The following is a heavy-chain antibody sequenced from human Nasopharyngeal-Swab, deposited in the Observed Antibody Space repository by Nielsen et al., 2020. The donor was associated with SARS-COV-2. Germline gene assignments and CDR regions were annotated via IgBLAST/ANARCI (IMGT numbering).Heavy chain of an antibody. D-gene: IGHD4-23*01. CDR3: ARVSPVANFDY. Sequence: GESLKISCAASGFTVSSNYMSWVRQAPGKGLEWVSVIYSGGSTYCADSVKGRFTISRDNSKNTLYLQMNSLRAEDTAVYYCARVSPVANFDYWGQGTLVTVSS. CDR1: GFTVSSNY. CDR2: IYSGGST. V-gene: IGHV3-66*01. J-gene: IGHJ4*02.